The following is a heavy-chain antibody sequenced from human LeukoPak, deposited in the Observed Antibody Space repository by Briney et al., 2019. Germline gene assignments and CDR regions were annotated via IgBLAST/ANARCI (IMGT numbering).Heavy chain of an antibody. D-gene: IGHD3-22*01. CDR1: GFTFSSNY. CDR3: ARVITYYYDSSGYSRSRSFDY. Sequence: GGSLRLSCAASGFTFSSNYMSWVREAPGKGLEWVSDIYSGGNTYYADSVKGRFTISRDNSKNTLYLQMNSLRAEDTAVYFCARVITYYYDSSGYSRSRSFDYWGQGTLVTVSS. CDR2: IYSGGNT. V-gene: IGHV3-53*01. J-gene: IGHJ4*02.